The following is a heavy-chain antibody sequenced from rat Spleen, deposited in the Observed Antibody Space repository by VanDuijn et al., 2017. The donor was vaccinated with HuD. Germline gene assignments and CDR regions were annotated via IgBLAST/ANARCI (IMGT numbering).Heavy chain of an antibody. CDR3: ARQGVIRGDPFAY. V-gene: IGHV5-29*01. J-gene: IGHJ3*01. CDR1: GFTFSDYY. CDR2: ISYDGSST. Sequence: EVQLVESDGGLVQPGRSLKLSCAASGFTFSDYYMAWVRQAPTKGLEWVATISYDGSSTYYRDSVKGRFTISRDNAKSTLYLQMDSLRSEDTATYYCARQGVIRGDPFAYWGQGTLVTVSS. D-gene: IGHD4-4*01.